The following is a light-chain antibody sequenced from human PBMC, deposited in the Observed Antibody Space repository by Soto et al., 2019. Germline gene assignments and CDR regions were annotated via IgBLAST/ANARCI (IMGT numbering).Light chain of an antibody. CDR1: QGISNY. CDR3: HQYNSWPRGT. V-gene: IGKV1-27*01. CDR2: AAS. J-gene: IGKJ3*01. Sequence: DIQMTQSPSSLSASVGDRVTITCRASQGISNYLAWYQQKPGKAPKLLIYAASTLLSGVPSRFSGSGSGTEFTLTISSLQSEDSAVYYCHQYNSWPRGTFGPGTKVEIK.